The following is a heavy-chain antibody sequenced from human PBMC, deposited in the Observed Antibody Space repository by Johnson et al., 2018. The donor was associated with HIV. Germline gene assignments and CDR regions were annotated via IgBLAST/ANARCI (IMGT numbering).Heavy chain of an antibody. V-gene: IGHV3-66*02. CDR3: AKDVPVYSYGYYDAFDI. CDR2: ISSGGST. CDR1: GFTVSSNY. J-gene: IGHJ3*02. Sequence: VQLVESGGGLVQPGGSLRLSCAASGFTVSSNYMSWVRQAPGKGLEWVSVISSGGSTYYADSVKGRFTISRDNSTNTLDRQMHSLRAEDTAVYYCAKDVPVYSYGYYDAFDIWGQGTMVTVS. D-gene: IGHD5-18*01.